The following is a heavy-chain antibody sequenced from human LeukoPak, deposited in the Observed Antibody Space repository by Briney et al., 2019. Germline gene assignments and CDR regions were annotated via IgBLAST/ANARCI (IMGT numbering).Heavy chain of an antibody. D-gene: IGHD4-17*01. CDR3: ARGIESYGDYGY. Sequence: SETLSLTCTVSGGSISGSYWSWIRQPPGKGLELIAYMYNSGSTNYNPSLKSRVTISIDTSKNQFSLKLSSLTAADTAIYYCARGIESYGDYGYWGQGTLVTVSS. V-gene: IGHV4-59*01. CDR1: GGSISGSY. J-gene: IGHJ4*02. CDR2: MYNSGST.